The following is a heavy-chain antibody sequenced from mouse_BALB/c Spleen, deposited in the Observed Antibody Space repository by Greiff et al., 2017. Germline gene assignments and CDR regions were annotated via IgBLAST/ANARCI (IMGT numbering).Heavy chain of an antibody. J-gene: IGHJ3*01. D-gene: IGHD2-3*01. CDR1: GFSLTSYG. Sequence: VKVVESGPGLVAPSQSLSITCTVSGFSLTSYGVHWVRQPPGKGLEWLGVIWAGGSTNYNSALMSRLSISKDNSKSQVFLKMNSLQTDDTAMYYCAREGDGSFAYWGQGTLVTVSA. CDR2: IWAGGST. CDR3: AREGDGSFAY. V-gene: IGHV2-9*02.